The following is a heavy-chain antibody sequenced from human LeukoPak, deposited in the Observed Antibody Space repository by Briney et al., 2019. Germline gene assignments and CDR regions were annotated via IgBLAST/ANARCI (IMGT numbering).Heavy chain of an antibody. CDR1: GFTFSSYA. CDR3: AKSRVARGDAFDI. D-gene: IGHD2-15*01. V-gene: IGHV3-23*01. CDR2: ISGSGGST. J-gene: IGHJ3*02. Sequence: GGSLRLSCAAYGFTFSSYAMSWDRQAPGKGLEWVSAISGSGGSTYYADSVKGRFTISRDNSKNTLYLQMNSLRAEDTAVYYCAKSRVARGDAFDIWGQGTMVTVSS.